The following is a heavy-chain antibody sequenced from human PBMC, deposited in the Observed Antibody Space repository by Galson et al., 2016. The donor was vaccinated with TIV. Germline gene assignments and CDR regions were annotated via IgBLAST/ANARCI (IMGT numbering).Heavy chain of an antibody. Sequence: PALVKPTQTLTLTCTVSGFSLSNARMGVSWIRQPTGKALEWLARIFSCDKKSYSTSLQSRLSISKDTYKSQEVLTMTNVDPIDTATYYCARIAPLTVTLNLWFDTWGQGTPVTVSS. V-gene: IGHV2-26*01. CDR2: IFSCDKK. J-gene: IGHJ5*02. D-gene: IGHD4-17*01. CDR3: ARIAPLTVTLNLWFDT. CDR1: GFSLSNARMG.